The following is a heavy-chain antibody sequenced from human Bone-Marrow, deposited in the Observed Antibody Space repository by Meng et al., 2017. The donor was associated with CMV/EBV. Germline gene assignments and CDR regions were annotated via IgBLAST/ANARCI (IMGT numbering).Heavy chain of an antibody. V-gene: IGHV1-69*01. D-gene: IGHD6-19*01. Sequence: KASGGTFSSYAISSVQQAPGQGLEWMGGISPIFGTANYAQKFPGRVTITADESTSTAYMELSSLRSEDTAVYYCARDSVAPWGWFDPWGQGTLVTVSS. CDR3: ARDSVAPWGWFDP. J-gene: IGHJ5*02. CDR2: ISPIFGTA. CDR1: GGTFSSYA.